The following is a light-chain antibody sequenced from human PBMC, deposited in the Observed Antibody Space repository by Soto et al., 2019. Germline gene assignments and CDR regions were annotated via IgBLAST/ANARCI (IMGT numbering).Light chain of an antibody. CDR1: SSDVGGYNY. Sequence: QSVLTQPASVSGSPGQSITISCTGTSSDVGGYNYVSWYQHHPGKAPKLIIYDVSNRPSGVSIRFSGSKSDNTASLTISGLQPEDEADYHCSSSTTSNTRPIVFGTGTKVTVL. V-gene: IGLV2-14*03. J-gene: IGLJ1*01. CDR3: SSSTTSNTRPIV. CDR2: DVS.